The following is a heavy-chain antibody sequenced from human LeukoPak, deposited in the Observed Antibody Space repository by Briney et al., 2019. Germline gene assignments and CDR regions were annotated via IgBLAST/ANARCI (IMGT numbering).Heavy chain of an antibody. CDR1: GGSISSYY. V-gene: IGHV4-59*01. D-gene: IGHD2-2*01. CDR2: IFYSGST. CDR3: AKSSLYCTSTSCSYYFGY. Sequence: SETLSLTCTVSGGSISSYYWSWIRQPPGKGLEWIGYIFYSGSTKYNPSLKSRVTISVDTSKSQFSLKLSSVNAADTAVYYCAKSSLYCTSTSCSYYFGYWDQGTLVTVSS. J-gene: IGHJ4*02.